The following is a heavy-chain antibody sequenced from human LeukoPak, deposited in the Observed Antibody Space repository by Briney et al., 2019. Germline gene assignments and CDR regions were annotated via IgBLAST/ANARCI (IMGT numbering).Heavy chain of an antibody. D-gene: IGHD3-10*01. CDR2: ISSSSSTI. J-gene: IGHJ4*02. CDR1: GFTFSDYY. V-gene: IGHV3-11*04. CDR3: ARDQWVTYGSGSYYNVFDY. Sequence: GGSLRLSCAASGFTFSDYYMSWIRQAPGKGLEWVSYISSSSSTIYYADSVKGRFTISRDNAKNSLYLQMNSLRDEDTAVYYCARDQWVTYGSGSYYNVFDYWGQGTLVTVSS.